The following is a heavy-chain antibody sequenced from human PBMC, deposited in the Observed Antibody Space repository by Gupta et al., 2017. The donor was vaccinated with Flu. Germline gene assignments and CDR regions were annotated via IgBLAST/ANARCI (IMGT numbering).Heavy chain of an antibody. D-gene: IGHD6-13*01. J-gene: IGHJ4*02. CDR3: AKVKGGSTWYASDFEY. V-gene: IGHV3-23*01. Sequence: FYCSGCGLGCVRLAPGKGLEWVSGVGGGGEVTVYADHVHGRFTIYRDNSKNTLYLEMHSRRTEATALYRCAKVKGGSTWYASDFEYWGQETLVTVSS. CDR1: FYCSGCG. CDR2: VGGGGEVT.